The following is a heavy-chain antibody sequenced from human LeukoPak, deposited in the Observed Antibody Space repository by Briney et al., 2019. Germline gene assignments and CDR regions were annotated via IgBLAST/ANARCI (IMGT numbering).Heavy chain of an antibody. CDR3: ARVGCSSTSCSTNYGMDV. V-gene: IGHV4-59*01. J-gene: IGHJ6*02. CDR2: IYYSGST. Sequence: SETLSLTCTVSGGSISSYYWSWLRQPPGKGLEWLGHIYYSGSTNYNPSLKSRVTISVDTSKNQFSLKVSSVTAADTAVYYCARVGCSSTSCSTNYGMDVWGQRTTVTVSS. D-gene: IGHD2-2*02. CDR1: GGSISSYY.